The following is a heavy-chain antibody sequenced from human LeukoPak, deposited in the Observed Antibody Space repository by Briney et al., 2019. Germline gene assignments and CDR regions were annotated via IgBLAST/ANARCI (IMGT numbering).Heavy chain of an antibody. Sequence: GSLRLSCAASGFTSRSYWMGWVRQAPGKGLEWVANIKQDGSEKYYVDSVKGRFTISRDNAKNSLYLQMNSLRAEDTAVYYCARDFPYYYDSRGYVTDYWGQGTLVTVSS. CDR1: GFTSRSYW. V-gene: IGHV3-7*01. CDR2: IKQDGSEK. CDR3: ARDFPYYYDSRGYVTDY. J-gene: IGHJ4*02. D-gene: IGHD3-22*01.